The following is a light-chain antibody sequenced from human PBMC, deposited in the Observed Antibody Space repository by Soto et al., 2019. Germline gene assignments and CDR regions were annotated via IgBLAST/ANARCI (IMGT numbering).Light chain of an antibody. Sequence: ETVSTQCPATLSVSPWARATLSCKASQSIGDKLDWYQQKPGKAPRLLMYGASSRVTGVPTRISASGSGTDFTLTISSLQSEDFAVYYCQQYHDWPRTFGQGTKVDIK. J-gene: IGKJ1*01. CDR3: QQYHDWPRT. V-gene: IGKV3-15*01. CDR2: GAS. CDR1: QSIGDK.